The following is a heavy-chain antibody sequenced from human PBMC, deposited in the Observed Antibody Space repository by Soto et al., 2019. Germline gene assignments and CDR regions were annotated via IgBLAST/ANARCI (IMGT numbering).Heavy chain of an antibody. V-gene: IGHV3-23*01. CDR1: GFIFSDYA. CDR2: ISGSDGTT. Sequence: EVQLLESGGGLTQPGGSLRLSCAASGFIFSDYAMYWVHQAPGKGLEWVSVISGSDGTTYYADSVRGRFTMSRDNSRNTIYLQMMSLRAEDTAVYYCAKVIGGSESYWGGSHYYYALDVWGQGTTVTVSS. J-gene: IGHJ6*02. CDR3: AKVIGGSESYWGGSHYYYALDV. D-gene: IGHD3-10*01.